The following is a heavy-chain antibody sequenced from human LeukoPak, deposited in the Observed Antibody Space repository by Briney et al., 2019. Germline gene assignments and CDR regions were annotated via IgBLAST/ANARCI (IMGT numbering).Heavy chain of an antibody. CDR1: GFTFSSYA. J-gene: IGHJ4*02. CDR3: AKLPLDFTMVRGVNYFDY. CDR2: ISGSNGNT. Sequence: GGSLRLSCAASGFTFSSYAMSWVRQAPGEGLEWVSTISGSNGNTHYADSVKGRFTISRDNSKNTLYLQMNSLRAEDTAVYYCAKLPLDFTMVRGVNYFDYWGQGTLVTVSS. D-gene: IGHD3-10*01. V-gene: IGHV3-23*01.